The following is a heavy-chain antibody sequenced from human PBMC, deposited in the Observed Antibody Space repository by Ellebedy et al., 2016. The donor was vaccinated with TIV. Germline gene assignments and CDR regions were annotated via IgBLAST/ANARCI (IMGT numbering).Heavy chain of an antibody. CDR2: ISYDGSNK. CDR3: AKGVYSYGLYYFDY. J-gene: IGHJ4*02. D-gene: IGHD5-18*01. Sequence: PGGSLRLSCSASGFTFSSYGMHWVRQAPGKGLEWVAVISYDGSNKYYADSVKGRFTISRDNSKNTLYLQMNSLGAEDTDVYYCAKGVYSYGLYYFDYWGQGTLVTVSS. CDR1: GFTFSSYG. V-gene: IGHV3-30*18.